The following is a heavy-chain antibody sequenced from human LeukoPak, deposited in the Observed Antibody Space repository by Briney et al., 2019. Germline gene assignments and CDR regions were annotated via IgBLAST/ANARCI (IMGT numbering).Heavy chain of an antibody. Sequence: GASVKVSCKASGYTFTGYYMHWVRQAPGQGLEWMGWINPNSGGTNYAQKFQGRVTMTRDTSISTAYMELSRLRSDDTAVYYCARVVGGPPPYYNYYYMDVWGKGTTVTISS. CDR1: GYTFTGYY. V-gene: IGHV1-2*02. CDR2: INPNSGGT. D-gene: IGHD3-10*01. CDR3: ARVVGGPPPYYNYYYMDV. J-gene: IGHJ6*03.